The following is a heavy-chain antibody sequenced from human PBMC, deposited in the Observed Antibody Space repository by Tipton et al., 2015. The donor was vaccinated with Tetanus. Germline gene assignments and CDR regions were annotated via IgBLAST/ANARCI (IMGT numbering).Heavy chain of an antibody. CDR1: GGSLSGYY. Sequence: TLSLTCTVSGGSLSGYYWNWIRQSPGKGLEWIGYNYYSGSAIYNPFLKSRVTISLDTSKNQISLRLNSVTAADTAVYYCASRGYCTNTSCRLPDAFDMWGQGTIVTVSS. V-gene: IGHV4-59*01. D-gene: IGHD2-2*01. CDR3: ASRGYCTNTSCRLPDAFDM. CDR2: NYYSGSA. J-gene: IGHJ3*02.